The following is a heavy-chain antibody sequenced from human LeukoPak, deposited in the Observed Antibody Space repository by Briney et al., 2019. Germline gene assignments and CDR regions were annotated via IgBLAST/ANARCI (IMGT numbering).Heavy chain of an antibody. D-gene: IGHD3-22*01. V-gene: IGHV4-30-4*01. CDR1: GGSISSGDYY. Sequence: PSQTLSLTCTVSGGSISSGDYYWSWIRQPPGKGLEWIGYIYYSGSTYYNPSLESRVTISVDTSKNQFSLKLSSVTAADTAAYYCARYYYDSSGYYFASDYWGQGTLVTVSS. CDR3: ARYYYDSSGYYFASDY. J-gene: IGHJ4*02. CDR2: IYYSGST.